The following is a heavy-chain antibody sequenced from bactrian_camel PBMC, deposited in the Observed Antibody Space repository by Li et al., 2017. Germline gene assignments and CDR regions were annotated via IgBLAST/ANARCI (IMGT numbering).Heavy chain of an antibody. CDR1: GYTFNTY. V-gene: IGHV3S40*01. J-gene: IGHJ4*01. Sequence: VQLVESGGGSALAGGSVRLSCAASGYTFNTYSWFRQAPGQEREGVAAIDTGDGSTYYLNSVEGRFTISQDKAKNTVYLQMNSLKPEDTAIYYCAADPRVGPCWERMRRLRCKYSGQWTQVTVS. D-gene: IGHD5*01. CDR2: IDTGDGST.